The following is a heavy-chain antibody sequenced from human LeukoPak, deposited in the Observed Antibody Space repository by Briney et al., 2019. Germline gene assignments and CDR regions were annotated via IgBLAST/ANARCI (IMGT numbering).Heavy chain of an antibody. J-gene: IGHJ3*02. CDR2: FDPEDGET. CDR3: ATRSPVMPPEAFDI. Sequence: ASVKVSCKVSGYTLTELSMHWVRQAPGKGLEWMGGFDPEDGETIYAQKFQGRVTITEDTSTDTAYMELSSLRSEDTAVYYCATRSPVMPPEAFDIWGQGTMVTVSS. V-gene: IGHV1-24*01. CDR1: GYTLTELS. D-gene: IGHD3-16*01.